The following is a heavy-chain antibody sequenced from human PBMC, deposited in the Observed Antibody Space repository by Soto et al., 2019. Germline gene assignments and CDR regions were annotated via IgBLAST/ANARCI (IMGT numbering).Heavy chain of an antibody. CDR3: ARDSDYDILTGYSYYYYYGMDV. CDR1: GFTFSSYW. Sequence: PGGSLRLSCAASGFTFSSYWMSWVRQAPGKGLEWVSVIYSGGSTYYADSVKGRFTISRGNSKNTLYLQMNSLRAEDTAVYYCARDSDYDILTGYSYYYYYGMDVWGQGTTVTVSS. J-gene: IGHJ6*02. V-gene: IGHV3-66*01. CDR2: IYSGGST. D-gene: IGHD3-9*01.